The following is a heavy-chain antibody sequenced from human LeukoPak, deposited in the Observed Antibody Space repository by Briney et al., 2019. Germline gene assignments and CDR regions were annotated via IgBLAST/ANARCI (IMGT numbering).Heavy chain of an antibody. CDR2: VYYTGST. D-gene: IGHD3-10*01. Sequence: SETLSLTCTVSGGPISSYYWTWIRQPPGKGPEWVGYVYYTGSTNYNPSLKSRVTMSLDTSKKQFSLKLTSVTAADTAVYYCARGLEWFGGKLDYWGQGTLVTVSS. J-gene: IGHJ4*02. CDR1: GGPISSYY. V-gene: IGHV4-59*01. CDR3: ARGLEWFGGKLDY.